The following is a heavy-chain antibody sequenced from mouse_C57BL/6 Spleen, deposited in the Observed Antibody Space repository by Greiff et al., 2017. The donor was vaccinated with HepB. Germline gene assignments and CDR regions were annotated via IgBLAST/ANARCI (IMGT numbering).Heavy chain of an antibody. V-gene: IGHV1-22*01. CDR1: GYTFTDYN. J-gene: IGHJ4*01. CDR2: INPNNGGT. CDR3: ARGRNWDDYAMDY. Sequence: VQLQQSGPELVKPGASVKMSCKASGYTFTDYNMHWVKQSHGKSLEWIGYINPNNGGTSYNQKFKGKATLTVNKSSSTAYMELRSLTSEDSAVYYWARGRNWDDYAMDYWGQGTSVTVSA. D-gene: IGHD4-1*01.